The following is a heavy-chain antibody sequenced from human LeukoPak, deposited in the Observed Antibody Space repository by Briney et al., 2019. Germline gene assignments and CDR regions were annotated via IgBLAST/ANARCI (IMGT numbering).Heavy chain of an antibody. CDR2: ISSNGDRT. J-gene: IGHJ4*02. V-gene: IGHV3-64*01. Sequence: RGSLRLSCAASGFTFTRFAMYWVRQAPGKGLEFVSAISSNGDRTYYARSVKDRFTISRDNAKNTVDLQMGSLRPEDMGVYYCARMDDYTNYYFDYWGQGTVVTVSS. CDR3: ARMDDYTNYYFDY. CDR1: GFTFTRFA. D-gene: IGHD4-11*01.